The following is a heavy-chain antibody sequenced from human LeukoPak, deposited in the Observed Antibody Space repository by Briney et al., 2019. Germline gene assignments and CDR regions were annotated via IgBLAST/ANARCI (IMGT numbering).Heavy chain of an antibody. V-gene: IGHV3-9*03. Sequence: GRSLRLSCAASGFTFDDYAMHWVRQAPGKGLEWVSGISWNSGSIGYADSVKGRFTISRDNAKNSLYLQMNSLRAEDMALYYCAKGYYDFWSGGSNDYWGQGTLVTVSS. CDR1: GFTFDDYA. J-gene: IGHJ4*02. CDR2: ISWNSGSI. D-gene: IGHD3-3*01. CDR3: AKGYYDFWSGGSNDY.